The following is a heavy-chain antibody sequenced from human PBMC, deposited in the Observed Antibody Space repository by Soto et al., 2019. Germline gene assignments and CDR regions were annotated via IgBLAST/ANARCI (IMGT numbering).Heavy chain of an antibody. CDR3: ARGSKDSYPGSRIFDF. CDR1: GFTFNSYS. J-gene: IGHJ4*02. CDR2: ISSSSSYI. V-gene: IGHV3-21*04. D-gene: IGHD3-10*01. Sequence: PGGSLRLSCAASGFTFNSYSMNWVRQAPGKGLEWVSSISSSSSYIYYADSVKGRFTISRDNSKNTLYLQMSSLRAEDSAIYYCARGSKDSYPGSRIFDFWGRGTLVTVS.